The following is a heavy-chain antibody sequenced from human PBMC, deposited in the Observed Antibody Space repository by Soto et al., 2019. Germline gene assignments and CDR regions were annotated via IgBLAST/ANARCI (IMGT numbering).Heavy chain of an antibody. CDR2: ISGSGGST. Sequence: EVQLLESGGGLVQPGGSLRLSCAASGFSFNNYAMSWVRQAPGKGLEWVSAISGSGGSTYYADSVKGRFTISRDNSKNTLYLQMNSLRAEDTAVYYCAKAVAGYWYFDLWGSGTLVTVSS. V-gene: IGHV3-23*01. D-gene: IGHD6-13*01. J-gene: IGHJ2*01. CDR3: AKAVAGYWYFDL. CDR1: GFSFNNYA.